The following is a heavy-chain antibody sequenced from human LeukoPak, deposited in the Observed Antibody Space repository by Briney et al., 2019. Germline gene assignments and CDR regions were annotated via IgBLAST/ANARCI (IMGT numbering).Heavy chain of an antibody. CDR3: ARVYPLSRYCSGGSCRDDAFDI. CDR1: GDSISTSSYY. Sequence: SETLSLTCTISGDSISTSSYYWGWIRQPPGKGLEWIGSIYYSGSTYYSPSLKSRVTISVDTSKNQFSLKLSSVTAADTAVYYCARVYPLSRYCSGGSCRDDAFDIWGQGTMVTVSS. V-gene: IGHV4-39*07. J-gene: IGHJ3*02. CDR2: IYYSGST. D-gene: IGHD2-15*01.